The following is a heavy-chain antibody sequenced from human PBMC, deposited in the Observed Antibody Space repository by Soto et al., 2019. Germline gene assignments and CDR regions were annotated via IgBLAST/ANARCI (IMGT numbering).Heavy chain of an antibody. CDR1: GFTFSSYW. J-gene: IGHJ4*02. Sequence: PGGSLRLSCAASGFTFSSYWMHWVRQAPGKGLVWVSRINSDGSSTSYADSVKGRFTISRDNAKNTLYLQMNGLRAEDTAVYYCARGWCSSTSCYTFDYWGQGTLVTVSS. D-gene: IGHD2-2*02. CDR3: ARGWCSSTSCYTFDY. V-gene: IGHV3-74*01. CDR2: INSDGSST.